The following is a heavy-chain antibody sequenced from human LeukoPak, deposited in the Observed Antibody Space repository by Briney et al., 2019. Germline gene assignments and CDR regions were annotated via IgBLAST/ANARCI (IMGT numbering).Heavy chain of an antibody. J-gene: IGHJ4*02. V-gene: IGHV3-48*04. CDR2: ISSSGTTI. CDR3: ARATPLVKYFFDY. D-gene: IGHD4-23*01. CDR1: GFTFSDYG. Sequence: GGSLRLSCAASGFTFSDYGVNWVRQAPGRGLEWVSYISSSGTTIYYADSAKGRFTISRDNAKNSLSLQMNSLRVEDTAVYHCARATPLVKYFFDYWGQGTLVTVSS.